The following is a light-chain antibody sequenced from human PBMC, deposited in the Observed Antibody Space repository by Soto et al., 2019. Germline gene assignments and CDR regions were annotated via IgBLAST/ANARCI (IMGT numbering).Light chain of an antibody. CDR2: KAS. Sequence: DIQMTQSPSTLSASVGDRVTTTCRASQSISSWLAWYQQKPGKAPKLLIYKASSLESGVPSRFSGSGSGTEFTLTISSLQPDDFATYYCQQYNSYSEATFGQGTKLEIK. J-gene: IGKJ2*01. CDR3: QQYNSYSEAT. V-gene: IGKV1-5*03. CDR1: QSISSW.